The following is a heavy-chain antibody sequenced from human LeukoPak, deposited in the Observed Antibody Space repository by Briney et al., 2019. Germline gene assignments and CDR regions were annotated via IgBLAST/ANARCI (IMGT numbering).Heavy chain of an antibody. CDR2: FDPEDGET. J-gene: IGHJ4*02. V-gene: IGHV1-24*01. CDR1: GYTLTELS. Sequence: ASVKVSCEVSGYTLTELSMHWVRQAPGKGLEWMGGFDPEDGETIYAQKFQGRVTMTEDTSTDTAYMELSSLRSEDTAVYYCATRSPSAELRYFDWLLFDYWGQGTLVTVSS. CDR3: ATRSPSAELRYFDWLLFDY. D-gene: IGHD3-9*01.